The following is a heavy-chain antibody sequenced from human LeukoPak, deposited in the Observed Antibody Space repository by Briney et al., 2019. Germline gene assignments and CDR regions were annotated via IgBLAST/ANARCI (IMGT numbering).Heavy chain of an antibody. D-gene: IGHD3-22*01. CDR1: GFTFSNYN. V-gene: IGHV3-21*01. Sequence: PGGSLRLSCAVSGFTFSNYNMSWVRQAPGKGLEWVSSISSSSYIYYADSVKGRFTISRDNARNSLYLQMNSLRAEDTAVYYCATNYYDSSGYYYRVDYWGQGTLVTVSS. J-gene: IGHJ4*02. CDR2: ISSSSYI. CDR3: ATNYYDSSGYYYRVDY.